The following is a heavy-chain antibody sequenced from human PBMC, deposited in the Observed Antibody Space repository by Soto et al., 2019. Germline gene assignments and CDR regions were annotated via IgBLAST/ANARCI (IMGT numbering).Heavy chain of an antibody. Sequence: GGSLRLSCAASGFTFSSYAMSWVRQPPGKGLEWVSAINGRSSNTYYADSVKGRFTISRDNSKNTLYVQMNGLRVEDTAVYYCAKVSVSNDWYGWDYWGQGTLVTVSS. CDR1: GFTFSSYA. D-gene: IGHD6-19*01. CDR3: AKVSVSNDWYGWDY. CDR2: INGRSSNT. V-gene: IGHV3-23*01. J-gene: IGHJ4*02.